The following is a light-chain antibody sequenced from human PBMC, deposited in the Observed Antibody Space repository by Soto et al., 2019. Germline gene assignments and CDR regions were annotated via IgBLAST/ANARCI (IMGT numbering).Light chain of an antibody. CDR3: QQSYSTTRT. Sequence: DIQMTRSPSSLSASVGDRVTITCRASQSIRSYLNWYQQTRGKAPKIXIYAASSLQSGVPSMFSCSVAGTDCTRTISSLQPEDVETDYCQQSYSTTRTFGQGTKVDIK. V-gene: IGKV1-39*01. CDR1: QSIRSY. J-gene: IGKJ1*01. CDR2: AAS.